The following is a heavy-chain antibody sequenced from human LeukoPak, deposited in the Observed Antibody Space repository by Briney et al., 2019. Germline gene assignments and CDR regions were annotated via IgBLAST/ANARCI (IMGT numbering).Heavy chain of an antibody. CDR2: ISYDGSNK. D-gene: IGHD6-13*01. CDR3: ASFLKSIAAAVYGMDV. CDR1: GFTFSSYA. V-gene: IGHV3-30-3*01. J-gene: IGHJ6*02. Sequence: GSLRLSCAASGFTFSSYAMHWVRQAPGKGLEWVAVISYDGSNKYYADSVKGRFTISRDNSKNTLYLQMNSLRAEDTAVYYCASFLKSIAAAVYGMDVWGQGTTVTVSS.